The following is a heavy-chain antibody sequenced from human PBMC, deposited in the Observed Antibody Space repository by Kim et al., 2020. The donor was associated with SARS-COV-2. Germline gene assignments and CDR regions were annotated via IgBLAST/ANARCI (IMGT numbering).Heavy chain of an antibody. CDR1: GFTFSDYY. V-gene: IGHV3-11*01. Sequence: GGSLRLSCAASGFTFSDYYMSWIRQAPGKGLEWVSYISSSGSTIYYADSVKGRFTISRDNAKNSLYLQMNSLRAEDTAVYYCARDDSYCRSGYYVPWGQGTLVTVSS. CDR2: ISSSGSTI. D-gene: IGHD3-22*01. CDR3: ARDDSYCRSGYYVP. J-gene: IGHJ5*02.